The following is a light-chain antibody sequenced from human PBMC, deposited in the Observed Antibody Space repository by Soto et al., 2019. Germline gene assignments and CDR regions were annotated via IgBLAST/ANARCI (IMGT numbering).Light chain of an antibody. CDR2: GAS. Sequence: DIQLTQSPSFLSASVGDRVTITCRASQGINHYVAWYQQKPGKAPKCLIYGASALQSGVPSRSSGSGSWAEFTRSIRSRQPEDFETYYCQHFYSYPVKFGRETRVEI. CDR1: QGINHY. V-gene: IGKV1-9*01. CDR3: QHFYSYPVK. J-gene: IGKJ4*02.